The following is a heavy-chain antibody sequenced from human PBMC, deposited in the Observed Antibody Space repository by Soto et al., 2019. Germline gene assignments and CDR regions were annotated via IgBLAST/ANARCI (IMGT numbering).Heavy chain of an antibody. CDR3: ARPRDLFLAGDAFDI. D-gene: IGHD3-3*01. J-gene: IGHJ3*02. CDR1: GYSFTSYW. Sequence: PGESLKIACKGSGYSFTSYWISWVRQMPGKGLEWMGRIDPSDSYTNYSPSFQGHVTISADKCISTAYLQWSSVKASDTAMSYCARPRDLFLAGDAFDIWGQGTMVTVSS. V-gene: IGHV5-10-1*01. CDR2: IDPSDSYT.